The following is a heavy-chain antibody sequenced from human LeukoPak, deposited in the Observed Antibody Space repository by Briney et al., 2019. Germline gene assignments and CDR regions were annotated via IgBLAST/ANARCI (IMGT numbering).Heavy chain of an antibody. V-gene: IGHV3-64*01. J-gene: IGHJ4*02. CDR2: ISSNGGST. CDR3: ARDLLVSGWYYFDY. D-gene: IGHD6-19*01. CDR1: GFTFSNAW. Sequence: GSLRLSCAASGFTFSNAWMSWVRQAPGKGLEYVSAISSNGGSTYYANSVKGRFTISRDNSKNTLYLQMGSLRAEDMAVYYCARDLLVSGWYYFDYWGQGTLVTVSS.